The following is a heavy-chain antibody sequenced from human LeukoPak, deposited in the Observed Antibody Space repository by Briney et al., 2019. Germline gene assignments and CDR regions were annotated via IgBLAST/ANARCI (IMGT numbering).Heavy chain of an antibody. CDR1: GGSVSNGRYY. J-gene: IGHJ4*02. CDR3: ASSMYMGNFDY. CDR2: IYYSGST. V-gene: IGHV4-61*01. Sequence: PSETLSLTCTVSGGSVSNGRYYWSWIRQPPGKGLEWIGYIYYSGSTKYNPSLKSRVTISVDTSKNQFSLKLRSVTAADTAVYYCASSMYMGNFDYWGQGTLVTVSS. D-gene: IGHD7-27*01.